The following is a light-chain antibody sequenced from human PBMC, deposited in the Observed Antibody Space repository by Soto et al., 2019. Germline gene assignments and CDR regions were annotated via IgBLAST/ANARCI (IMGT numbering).Light chain of an antibody. CDR2: GAS. J-gene: IGKJ5*01. Sequence: EIVMTQSPATLSVSPGERATLSCRASQSISTNLAWYQQKPGQAPRLLMYGASTRATGFPARFSGSGSGTEFTLTISSLQSEDFAVYYCQQYDNWPPLTFGQGTRLE. CDR3: QQYDNWPPLT. CDR1: QSISTN. V-gene: IGKV3-15*01.